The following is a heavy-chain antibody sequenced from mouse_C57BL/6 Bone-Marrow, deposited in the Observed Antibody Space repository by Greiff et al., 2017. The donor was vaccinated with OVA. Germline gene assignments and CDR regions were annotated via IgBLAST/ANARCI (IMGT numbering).Heavy chain of an antibody. Sequence: EVKLVESGGGLVQPKGSLKLSCAASGFSFNTYAMNWVRQAPGTGLEWVARIRSKSNNHATYYADSVKDRFTISRDDSESMLYLQMNNLKTEDTAMYYCVRPSFSGFAYWGQGTLVTVSA. D-gene: IGHD3-1*01. CDR1: GFSFNTYA. CDR2: IRSKSNNHAT. CDR3: VRPSFSGFAY. J-gene: IGHJ3*01. V-gene: IGHV10-1*01.